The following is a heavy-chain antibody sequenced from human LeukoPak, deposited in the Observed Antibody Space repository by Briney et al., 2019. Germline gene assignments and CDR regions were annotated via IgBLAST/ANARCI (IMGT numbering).Heavy chain of an antibody. J-gene: IGHJ5*02. CDR2: IYYSGST. CDR1: GGSLSTYS. CDR3: ARAHSSGWPHMFDP. Sequence: SESLSLTYAVSGGSLSTYSWTWIRQPPGKGLEWIGNIYYSGSTNYNPSLKSRVTISIDTSKNQFSLKVSSVTAADTAVYYCARAHSSGWPHMFDPWGQGTLVTVPS. V-gene: IGHV4-59*01. D-gene: IGHD6-19*01.